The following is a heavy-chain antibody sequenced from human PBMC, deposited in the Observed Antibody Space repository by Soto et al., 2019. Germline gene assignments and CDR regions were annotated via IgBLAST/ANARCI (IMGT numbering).Heavy chain of an antibody. CDR2: ISYDGSHK. CDR1: GFTFSTYG. J-gene: IGHJ5*02. D-gene: IGHD6-13*01. V-gene: IGHV3-30*03. Sequence: QVQLVESGGGVVQPGRSLRLSCVASGFTFSTYGMNWVRQAPGKGLEWVAVISYDGSHKYYADSVKGRFTISRDNSKNTLYLQMNSLRTEDTAVYYCGGSSSAPGGQGTLVTVSA. CDR3: GGSSSAP.